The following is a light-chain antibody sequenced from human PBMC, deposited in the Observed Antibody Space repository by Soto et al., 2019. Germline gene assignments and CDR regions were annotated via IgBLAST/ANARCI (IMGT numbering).Light chain of an antibody. CDR1: QSISSW. Sequence: DIQMTQSPSTLSASVGDRVTITCRASQSISSWLAWYQQKPGKAPNLLIYKASTLEAGVPLRFSGSGSGTEFPLTISSLQPDDFASYYCQQYDTYSITFGGGTKVE. CDR3: QQYDTYSIT. V-gene: IGKV1-5*03. J-gene: IGKJ4*01. CDR2: KAS.